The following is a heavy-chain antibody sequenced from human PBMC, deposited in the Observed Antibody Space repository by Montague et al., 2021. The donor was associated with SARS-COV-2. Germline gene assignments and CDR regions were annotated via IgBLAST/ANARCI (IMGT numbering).Heavy chain of an antibody. CDR2: IYYDGSS. D-gene: IGHD2-8*01. CDR1: GGSINHY. V-gene: IGHV4-59*11. Sequence: SETLSLTCTVSGGSINHYWSWIRQPPGKGLEWIGYIYYDGSSNYNPSLRSRVTISMQTPRNQVSLRLSSVTAADTALYYCARSQWHNWYFDLWGRGTLVTVSS. J-gene: IGHJ2*01. CDR3: ARSQWHNWYFDL.